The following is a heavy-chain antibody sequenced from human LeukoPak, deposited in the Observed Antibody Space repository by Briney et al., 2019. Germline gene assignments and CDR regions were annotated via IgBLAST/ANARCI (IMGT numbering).Heavy chain of an antibody. D-gene: IGHD2-2*01. CDR3: ARRYCSSTSCYLDWFDP. CDR1: GYSFTSYW. V-gene: IGHV5-10-1*01. Sequence: GEPLKISCKGSGYSFTSYWISWVRQMPGKGLEWMGRIDPSDSYTNYSPSFQGHVTISADKSISTAYLQWSSLKASDTAMYYCARRYCSSTSCYLDWFDPWGQGTLVTVSS. CDR2: IDPSDSYT. J-gene: IGHJ5*02.